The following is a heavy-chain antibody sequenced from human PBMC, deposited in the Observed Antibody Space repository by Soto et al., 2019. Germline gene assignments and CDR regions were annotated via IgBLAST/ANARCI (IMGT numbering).Heavy chain of an antibody. D-gene: IGHD1-20*01. CDR3: AIWPLPRYTADPDAVDG. V-gene: IGHV1-69*11. CDR2: IDPSRDTT. J-gene: IGHJ6*02. CDR1: GGNFRRAG. Sequence: ASEEVSSQASGGNFRRAGFSWVRQDHGPGLEWMGMIDPSRDTTNYAQKFQASVTMTADEDTSTAYLELRSLIAEDTAVYYWAIWPLPRYTADPDAVDGCGQGTRDIV.